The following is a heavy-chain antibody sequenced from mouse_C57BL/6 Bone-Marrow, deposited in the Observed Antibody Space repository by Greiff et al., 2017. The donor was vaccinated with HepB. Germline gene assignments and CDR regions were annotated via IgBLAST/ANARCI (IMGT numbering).Heavy chain of an antibody. Sequence: VQLQQSGAELARPGASVKLSCKASGYTFTSYGISWVKQRTGQGLEWIGEIYPRSGNTSYNEKFKGKATLTADKSSSTAYMELRSLTSEDSAVYFCARGAWDEGFDYWGQGTTLTVSS. CDR1: GYTFTSYG. CDR2: IYPRSGNT. D-gene: IGHD4-1*01. CDR3: ARGAWDEGFDY. J-gene: IGHJ2*01. V-gene: IGHV1-81*01.